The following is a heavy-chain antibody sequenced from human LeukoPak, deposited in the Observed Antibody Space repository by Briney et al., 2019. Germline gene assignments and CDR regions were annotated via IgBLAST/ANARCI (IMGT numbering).Heavy chain of an antibody. J-gene: IGHJ2*01. CDR1: GYTFTSYG. CDR3: ARERVVTAIYWYFDL. V-gene: IGHV1-18*01. D-gene: IGHD2-21*02. CDR2: ISAYNGNT. Sequence: ASVKVSCKASGYTFTSYGISWVRQAPGQGLEWMRWISAYNGNTNYAQKLQGRVTMTTDTSTSTAYMELRSLRSDDTAVYYCARERVVTAIYWYFDLWGRGTLVTVSS.